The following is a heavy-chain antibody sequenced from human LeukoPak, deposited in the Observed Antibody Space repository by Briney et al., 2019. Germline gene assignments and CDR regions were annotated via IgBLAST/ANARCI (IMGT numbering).Heavy chain of an antibody. Sequence: GGSLRLSCAASGFTFSSYAMSWVRQAPGKGLGWVSVIYSGGSTYYADSVKGRFTISRDNSKNTLYLQMNSLRAEDTAVYYCARDPASGSYFDYWGQGTLVTVSS. J-gene: IGHJ4*02. CDR3: ARDPASGSYFDY. D-gene: IGHD1-26*01. V-gene: IGHV3-66*01. CDR2: IYSGGST. CDR1: GFTFSSYA.